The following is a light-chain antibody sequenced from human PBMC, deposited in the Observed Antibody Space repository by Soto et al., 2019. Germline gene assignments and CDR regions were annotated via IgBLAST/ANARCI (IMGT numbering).Light chain of an antibody. Sequence: EIMMTQSPATLSVSPGERATLSCRASQSVSNNVAWYQQKPGQAPRLLIYYASTRATGIPARFSGSGSGTEFTLTISSLQSEDFPLYYCQQYNNWAPITFGQGTRLEIK. CDR3: QQYNNWAPIT. V-gene: IGKV3-15*01. J-gene: IGKJ5*01. CDR1: QSVSNN. CDR2: YAS.